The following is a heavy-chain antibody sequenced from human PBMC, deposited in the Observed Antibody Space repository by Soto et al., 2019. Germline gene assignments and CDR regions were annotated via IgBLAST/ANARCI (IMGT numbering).Heavy chain of an antibody. V-gene: IGHV3-21*01. CDR2: ISSSSSYI. J-gene: IGHJ4*02. D-gene: IGHD2-2*02. CDR3: ARGLVVPAAIGSFDY. CDR1: GFTFSSYS. Sequence: GGSLRLSCAASGFTFSSYSMNWVRQAPGKGLEWVSSISSSSSYIYYADSVKGRFTISRDNAKNSLYLQMNSLRAEDTAVYYCARGLVVPAAIGSFDYWGQGTLVTVSS.